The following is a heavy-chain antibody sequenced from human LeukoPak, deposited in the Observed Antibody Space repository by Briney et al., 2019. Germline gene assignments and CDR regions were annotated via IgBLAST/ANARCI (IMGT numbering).Heavy chain of an antibody. CDR2: ISGSGSST. CDR3: ARVGYCSGGSCYSVGMDV. V-gene: IGHV3-21*01. D-gene: IGHD2-15*01. J-gene: IGHJ6*02. CDR1: GFTFSTYV. Sequence: PGGSLRLSCAASGFTFSTYVMSWVRQAPGKGLEWVSTISGSGSSTYYADSVKGRFTISRDNAENSLYLQMNSLRAEDTAMYYCARVGYCSGGSCYSVGMDVWGQGTTVTVSS.